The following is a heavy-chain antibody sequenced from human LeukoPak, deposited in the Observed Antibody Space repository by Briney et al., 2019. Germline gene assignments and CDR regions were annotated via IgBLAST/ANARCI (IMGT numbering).Heavy chain of an antibody. CDR2: INHSGST. D-gene: IGHD3-3*01. CDR3: ARGRGRFGRVERKYYFVY. CDR1: GGSFSGYY. J-gene: IGHJ4*02. V-gene: IGHV4-34*01. Sequence: SETLSLTCAVYGGSFSGYYWSWIRQPPGKGREWVGQINHSGSTNYNPSLKSRVNMSVDTSKNQFSLRLSSVTAGDKAVYYCARGRGRFGRVERKYYFVYWGEGTLVTVYS.